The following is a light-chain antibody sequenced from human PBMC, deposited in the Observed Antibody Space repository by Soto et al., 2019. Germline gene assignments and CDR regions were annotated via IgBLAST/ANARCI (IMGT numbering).Light chain of an antibody. CDR3: QQYGSSPRP. V-gene: IGKV3-20*01. Sequence: EIVMTQSPATLSVSPGERASLSCRASQSISRNLAWYQQKPGQAPRLLIYGASSRATGIPDRFSGSGSGTDFTLTISRLEPEDFAVYYCQQYGSSPRPFGQGTKVDIK. CDR1: QSISRN. CDR2: GAS. J-gene: IGKJ1*01.